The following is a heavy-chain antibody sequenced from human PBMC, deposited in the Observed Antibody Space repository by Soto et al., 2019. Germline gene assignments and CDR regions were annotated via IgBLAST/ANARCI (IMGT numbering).Heavy chain of an antibody. Sequence: PSETLSLTCTVSGGSISSSSYYWGWIRQPPGKGLEWIGSIYYSGSTYYNPSLKSRVTISVDTSKNQFSLKLSSVTAADTAVYYCARDLEGHFDYWGQGTLVTVSS. J-gene: IGHJ4*02. CDR1: GGSISSSSYY. CDR3: ARDLEGHFDY. V-gene: IGHV4-39*07. D-gene: IGHD1-1*01. CDR2: IYYSGST.